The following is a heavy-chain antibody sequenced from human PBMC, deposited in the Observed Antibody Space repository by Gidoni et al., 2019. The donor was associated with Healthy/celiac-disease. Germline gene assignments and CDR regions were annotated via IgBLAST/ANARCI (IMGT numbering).Heavy chain of an antibody. D-gene: IGHD3-3*01. J-gene: IGHJ2*01. Sequence: GRVTITRDTSASTAYMELSSLRSEDTAVYYCARSTTIFGVVMNWYFDLWGRGTLVTVSS. CDR3: ARSTTIFGVVMNWYFDL. V-gene: IGHV1-3*01.